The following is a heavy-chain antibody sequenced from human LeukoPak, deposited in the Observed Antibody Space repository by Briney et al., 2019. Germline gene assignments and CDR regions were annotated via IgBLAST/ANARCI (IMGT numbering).Heavy chain of an antibody. CDR1: GGSIISNTW. CDR2: IYYSGST. D-gene: IGHD6-6*01. Sequence: SGTLSLTCAVSGGSIISNTWWTWVRQPPGKGLEWIGYIYYSGSTNYNPSLKSRVTISVDTSKNQFSLKLSSVTAADTAVYYCARGDFEYSSSSGDYWGQGTLVTVSS. J-gene: IGHJ4*02. CDR3: ARGDFEYSSSSGDY. V-gene: IGHV4-4*02.